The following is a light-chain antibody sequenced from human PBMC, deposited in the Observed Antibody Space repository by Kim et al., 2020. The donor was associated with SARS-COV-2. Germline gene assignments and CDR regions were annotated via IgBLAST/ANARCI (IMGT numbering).Light chain of an antibody. J-gene: IGKJ1*01. CDR3: QQYNSYSGT. CDR1: QSISSW. CDR2: KAS. Sequence: ASVGDRVTLTCRASQSISSWLAWYPQKPGKAPKLLIYKASSLESGVPSRFSGSGSGTEFTLTISSLQPDDFATYYCQQYNSYSGTFGQGTKVDIK. V-gene: IGKV1-5*03.